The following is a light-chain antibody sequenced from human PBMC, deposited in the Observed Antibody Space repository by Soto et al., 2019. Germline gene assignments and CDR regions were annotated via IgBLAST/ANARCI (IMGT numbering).Light chain of an antibody. CDR2: YAS. CDR3: LQQNTDAYT. J-gene: IGKJ2*01. Sequence: DIQVTQSPSSLSASVGDRVTITCRASQAIRNHVNWYQQKPGKAPTRLIYYASTLQSGVPSRFSGSGSGTEFTLTISSLQPEDFSTSYCLQQNTDAYTFGQGTKLEIK. CDR1: QAIRNH. V-gene: IGKV1-17*01.